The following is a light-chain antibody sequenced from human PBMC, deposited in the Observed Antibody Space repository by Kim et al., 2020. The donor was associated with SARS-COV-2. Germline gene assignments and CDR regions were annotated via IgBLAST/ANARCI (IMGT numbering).Light chain of an antibody. CDR2: GNS. CDR3: AAWDDSLNDYV. CDR1: SSNIGAGYD. Sequence: RVTISCTGSSSNIGAGYDVHWYQQLPGTAPKLLIYGNSNRPSGVPDRFSGSKSGTSASLAITGLQAEDEADYYCAAWDDSLNDYVFGTGTKVTVL. V-gene: IGLV1-40*01. J-gene: IGLJ1*01.